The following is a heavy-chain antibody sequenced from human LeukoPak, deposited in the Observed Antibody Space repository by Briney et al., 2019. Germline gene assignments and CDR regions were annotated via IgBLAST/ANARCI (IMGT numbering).Heavy chain of an antibody. Sequence: GGSLRLSCAASGFTFDDYAMHWVRQAPGKGPEWVSLISGDGGSTYYADSVKGRFTISRDNSKNSLYLQMNSLRTEDTALYYCAKDSRPHYSSGWWWFDPWGQGTLVTVSS. J-gene: IGHJ5*02. CDR2: ISGDGGST. CDR1: GFTFDDYA. D-gene: IGHD6-19*01. V-gene: IGHV3-43*02. CDR3: AKDSRPHYSSGWWWFDP.